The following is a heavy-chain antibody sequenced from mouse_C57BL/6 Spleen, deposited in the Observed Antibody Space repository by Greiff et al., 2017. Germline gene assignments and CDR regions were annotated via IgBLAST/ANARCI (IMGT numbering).Heavy chain of an antibody. CDR3: ARQVTTVVAPDY. J-gene: IGHJ2*01. V-gene: IGHV3-6*01. D-gene: IGHD1-1*01. CDR1: GYSITSGYY. Sequence: DVKLQESGPGLVKPSQSLSLTCSVTGYSITSGYYWNWLRQFPGNNLEWMGYISYDGSNNYNPSLKDRISITRDTSKSQFYLKLNSVTTEDTATYYCARQVTTVVAPDYWGQGTTLTVSS. CDR2: ISYDGSN.